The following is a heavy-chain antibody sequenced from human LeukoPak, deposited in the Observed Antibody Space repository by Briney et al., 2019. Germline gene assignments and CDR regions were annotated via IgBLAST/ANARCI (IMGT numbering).Heavy chain of an antibody. D-gene: IGHD3-22*01. CDR2: FDPEDGET. J-gene: IGHJ5*02. CDR3: ATLFYDSRTRSNWFDP. V-gene: IGHV1-24*01. CDR1: GYTLTELS. Sequence: ASVKVSCKVSGYTLTELSMHWVRQAPGKGLEWMGGFDPEDGETIYAQKFPGRVTMTEDTSTDTAYMELSSLRSEDTAVYYCATLFYDSRTRSNWFDPWGQGTLVTVSS.